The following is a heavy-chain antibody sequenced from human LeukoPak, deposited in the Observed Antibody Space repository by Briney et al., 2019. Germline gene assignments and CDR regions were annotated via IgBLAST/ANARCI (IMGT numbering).Heavy chain of an antibody. J-gene: IGHJ2*01. CDR3: ARDSGIWYFDL. Sequence: WVSYISISSSTISYSVSVKARFTISRDNAKNSLYLQMNSLRAEDTAVYYCARDSGIWYFDLWGRGTLVTVSS. CDR2: ISISSSTI. V-gene: IGHV3-48*01. D-gene: IGHD1-14*01.